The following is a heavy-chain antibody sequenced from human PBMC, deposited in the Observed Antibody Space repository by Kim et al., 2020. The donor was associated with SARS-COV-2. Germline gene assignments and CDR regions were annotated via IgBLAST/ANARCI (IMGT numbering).Heavy chain of an antibody. CDR2: INHSGST. CDR1: GGSFSGYY. D-gene: IGHD3-3*01. Sequence: SETLSLTCAVYGGSFSGYYWSWIRQPPGKGLEWIGEINHSGSTNYNPSLKSRVTISVDTSKNQFSLKLSSVTAADTAVYYCARGRLPTIFGVVIFRYGMDVWGQGTTDTVSS. CDR3: ARGRLPTIFGVVIFRYGMDV. V-gene: IGHV4-34*01. J-gene: IGHJ6*02.